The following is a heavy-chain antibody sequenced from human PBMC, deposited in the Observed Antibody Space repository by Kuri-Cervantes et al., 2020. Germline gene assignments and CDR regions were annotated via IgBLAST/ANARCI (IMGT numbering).Heavy chain of an antibody. V-gene: IGHV4-59*12. D-gene: IGHD2-21*01. J-gene: IGHJ4*02. Sequence: SETLSLTCTVSGGSISSYYWSWIRQPPGKGLEWIGYIYYSGSTNYNPSLKSRVTISVDTSKNQFSLKLSSVTAADTAVYYCARVGILGFARWGQGTLVTVSS. CDR1: GGSISSYY. CDR2: IYYSGST. CDR3: ARVGILGFAR.